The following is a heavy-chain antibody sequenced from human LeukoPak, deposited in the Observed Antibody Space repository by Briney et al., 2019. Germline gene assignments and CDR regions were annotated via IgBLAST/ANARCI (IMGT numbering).Heavy chain of an antibody. J-gene: IGHJ4*02. CDR1: GFNFNTYS. Sequence: PGRSLRLSCAVSGFNFNTYSMNWVRQAPGKGPEWVSSISSTSNYIYYAESVKGRFAVSRDNAKNSLYLQMNSLRAEDTAVYYCARAQRGATVSYWGQGTLVTVSS. CDR3: ARAQRGATVSY. CDR2: ISSTSNYI. V-gene: IGHV3-21*01. D-gene: IGHD1-26*01.